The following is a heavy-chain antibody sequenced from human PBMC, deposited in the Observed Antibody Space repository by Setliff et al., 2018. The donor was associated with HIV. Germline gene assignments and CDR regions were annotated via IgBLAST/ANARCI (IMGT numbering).Heavy chain of an antibody. V-gene: IGHV1-46*01. CDR2: INPSGGST. Sequence: ASVKVSCKASGGTFSSYAISWVRQAPGQGLEWMGIINPSGGSTSYAQKFQGRVTMTRDTSTSTVYMELSSLRSEDTAVYYCARGSLWRTAFDIWGQGTMVTVSS. J-gene: IGHJ3*02. CDR1: GGTFSSYA. D-gene: IGHD3-10*01. CDR3: ARGSLWRTAFDI.